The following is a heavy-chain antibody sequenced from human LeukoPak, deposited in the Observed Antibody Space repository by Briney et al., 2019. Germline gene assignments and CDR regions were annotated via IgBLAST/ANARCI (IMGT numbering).Heavy chain of an antibody. D-gene: IGHD6-19*01. Sequence: SQTLSLTCAISGDSVSSNSAAWNWIRQSPSRGLEWLGRTYSRSKLYNDYAVSVKSRITINPDTSKNQFSLQLNSVTPEDTAVYYCARGTSSGWYDSFDYWGQGTLVTVSS. CDR2: TYSRSKLYN. J-gene: IGHJ4*02. CDR1: GDSVSSNSAA. CDR3: ARGTSSGWYDSFDY. V-gene: IGHV6-1*01.